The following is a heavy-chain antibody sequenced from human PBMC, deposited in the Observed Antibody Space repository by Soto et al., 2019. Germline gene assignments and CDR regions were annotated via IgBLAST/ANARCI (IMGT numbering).Heavy chain of an antibody. Sequence: QEQLVQSGAEVKKPGASVKVSCKASGYTFTNYDINWVRQAPGQGLEWMGWMNPHSGNTDIAQKFQGRVTMTRDTSISTAYMELSSLTSDDTAVFYCAREVSFSGSGRGIYCYALDVWGQGTTVTVSS. CDR2: MNPHSGNT. J-gene: IGHJ6*02. CDR1: GYTFTNYD. D-gene: IGHD3-10*01. V-gene: IGHV1-8*01. CDR3: AREVSFSGSGRGIYCYALDV.